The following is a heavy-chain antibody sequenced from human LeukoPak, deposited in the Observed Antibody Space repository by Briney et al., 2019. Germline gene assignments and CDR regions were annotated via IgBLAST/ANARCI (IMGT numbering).Heavy chain of an antibody. CDR2: SSAYNGDG. CDR3: ARTDIAVAGEPFDY. D-gene: IGHD6-19*01. CDR1: GYNFITIA. Sequence: GASVKVSCQASGYNFITIATSWVRQAPGQGLEWMGWSSAYNGDGNFVQKFQGRVTMTTDTSTNTAYMELRSLRYDDTAVYYCARTDIAVAGEPFDYWGQGTLVTVSS. J-gene: IGHJ4*02. V-gene: IGHV1-18*01.